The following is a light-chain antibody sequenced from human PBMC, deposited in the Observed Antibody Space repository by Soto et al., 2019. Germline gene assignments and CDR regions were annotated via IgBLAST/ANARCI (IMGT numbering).Light chain of an antibody. CDR2: AAS. CDR3: QKYNNAPWT. V-gene: IGKV1-27*01. J-gene: IGKJ1*01. CDR1: QGISNS. Sequence: DIQMTQSPSSLSASVGDRVTITCRARQGISNSLAWYQQKPGKVPKLLSYAASTLKSGVPSRFSGSGSGTDCTLTISSLEPDDVATYYCQKYNNAPWTFGQGTKVQIK.